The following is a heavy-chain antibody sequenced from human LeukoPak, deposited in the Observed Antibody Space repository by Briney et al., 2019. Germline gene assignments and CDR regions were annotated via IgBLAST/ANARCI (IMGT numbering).Heavy chain of an antibody. D-gene: IGHD3-10*01. V-gene: IGHV4-59*08. CDR3: ARHRVKPIAFDI. CDR1: GGSISSYY. J-gene: IGHJ3*02. CDR2: IYYSGST. Sequence: SETLSLTCTVSGGSISSYYWSWIRQPPGKGLEWIGYIYYSGSTNYNPSLKSRVTISVDTSKNQFSLKLSSVTAADTAVHYCARHRVKPIAFDIWGQGTMVTVSS.